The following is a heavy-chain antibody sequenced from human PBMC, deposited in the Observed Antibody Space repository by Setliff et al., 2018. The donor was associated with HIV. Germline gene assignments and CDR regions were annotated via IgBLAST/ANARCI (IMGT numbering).Heavy chain of an antibody. V-gene: IGHV1-18*01. CDR1: GGTFSKDA. D-gene: IGHD4-17*01. CDR2: ITADNGNT. Sequence: ASVKVSCKASGGTFSKDAINWVREAPGQGLEWMGWITADNGNTNYAQRFKGRVTMTPDTSTSTAYMELSSRRSEDTAVYYCATGPTMVTSKGFWFFDLWGRGTLVTVSS. J-gene: IGHJ2*01. CDR3: ATGPTMVTSKGFWFFDL.